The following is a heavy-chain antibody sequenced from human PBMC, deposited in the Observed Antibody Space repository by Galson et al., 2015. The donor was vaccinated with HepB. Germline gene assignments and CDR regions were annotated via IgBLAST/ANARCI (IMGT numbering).Heavy chain of an antibody. CDR3: ARDTNKYQLPVLYYYYGMDV. J-gene: IGHJ6*02. CDR1: GSTFTGYY. CDR2: INPNSGGT. V-gene: IGHV1-2*02. Sequence: SVKVSCKASGSTFTGYYMHWVRQAPGQGLEWMGWINPNSGGTNYAQKFQGRVTMTRDTSISTAYMELSRLRSDDTAVYYCARDTNKYQLPVLYYYYGMDVWGQGTTVTVSS. D-gene: IGHD2-2*01.